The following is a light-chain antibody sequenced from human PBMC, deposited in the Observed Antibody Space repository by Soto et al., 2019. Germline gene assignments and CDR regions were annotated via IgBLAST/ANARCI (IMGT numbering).Light chain of an antibody. J-gene: IGKJ1*01. CDR3: QQYGGSRWT. CDR1: QSVSSTY. Sequence: EIVLTQSPGTLSLSPGERATLSCRASQSVSSTYLGWYQQRPGQAPRLLIYGASSRATGVPDRFIASGSGTDFTLTIARLEPEDFAVYYCQQYGGSRWTFGQGTKVEVK. CDR2: GAS. V-gene: IGKV3-20*01.